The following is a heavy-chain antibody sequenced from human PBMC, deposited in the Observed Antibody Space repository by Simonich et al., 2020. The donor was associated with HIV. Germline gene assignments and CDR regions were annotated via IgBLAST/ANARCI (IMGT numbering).Heavy chain of an antibody. D-gene: IGHD3-16*01. CDR3: ASGGLAGAFDI. CDR2: ISYDGSNK. V-gene: IGHV3-30*04. Sequence: QVQLVESGGGVVQPGRSLRLSCAASGFTFSSYAMHWVRQAPGKGLGGVAVISYDGSNKYYADSVKGRFTISRDNSKNTLYLQMNSLRAEDTAVYYCASGGLAGAFDIWGQGTMVTVSS. J-gene: IGHJ3*02. CDR1: GFTFSSYA.